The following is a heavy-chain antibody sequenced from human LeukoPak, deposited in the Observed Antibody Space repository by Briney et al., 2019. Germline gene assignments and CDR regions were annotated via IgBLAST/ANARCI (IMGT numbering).Heavy chain of an antibody. V-gene: IGHV4-30-4*08. D-gene: IGHD6-13*01. CDR1: GGSISSGDYY. J-gene: IGHJ4*02. CDR2: IYYSGST. CDR3: ARSHSSSWYGGFDY. Sequence: SETLSLTCTVSGGSISSGDYYWSWIRQPPGKGLEWIGYIYYSGSTYYNPSLESRLTISVDTSKNQFSLKLRSVTAADTAVYYCARSHSSSWYGGFDYWGQGILVTVSS.